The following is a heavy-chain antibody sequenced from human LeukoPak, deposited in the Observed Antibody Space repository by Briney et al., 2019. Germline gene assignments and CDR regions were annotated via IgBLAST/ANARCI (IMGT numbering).Heavy chain of an antibody. J-gene: IGHJ6*04. CDR2: ISYDGSNK. Sequence: GGSLRLSCAASGFTFSSYAMHWVRQAPGKGLGWVAVISYDGSNKYYADSVKGRFTISRDNSKNTLYLQMNSLRAEDTAVYYCASTYYDFWSGYLFGHPDVWGKGTTVTVSS. V-gene: IGHV3-30*04. CDR1: GFTFSSYA. CDR3: ASTYYDFWSGYLFGHPDV. D-gene: IGHD3-3*01.